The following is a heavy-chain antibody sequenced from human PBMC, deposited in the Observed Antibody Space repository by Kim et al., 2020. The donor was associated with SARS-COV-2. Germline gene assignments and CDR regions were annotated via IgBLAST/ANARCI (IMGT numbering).Heavy chain of an antibody. Sequence: GGSLRLSCAASGFTFSSYGMHWVRQAPGKGLEWVAVIWYDGSNKYYADSVKGRFTISRDNSKNTLYLQMNSLRAEDTAVYYCARDRRFGELAKGPNYYYYYGMDVWGQGTTVTVSS. CDR3: ARDRRFGELAKGPNYYYYYGMDV. D-gene: IGHD3-10*01. J-gene: IGHJ6*02. CDR2: IWYDGSNK. CDR1: GFTFSSYG. V-gene: IGHV3-33*01.